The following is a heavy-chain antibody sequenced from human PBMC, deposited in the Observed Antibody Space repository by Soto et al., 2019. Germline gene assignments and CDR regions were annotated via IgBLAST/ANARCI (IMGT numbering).Heavy chain of an antibody. J-gene: IGHJ6*02. V-gene: IGHV3-30-3*01. CDR2: ISYDGSNK. D-gene: IGHD6-13*01. CDR1: GFTFSNYA. Sequence: PGGSLRLSCAASGFTFSNYAMHWVRQAPGKGLEWVAVISYDGSNKYYADSVKGRFTISRDNSKNTLYLQMNSLRAEDTAVYYCARSEGSIAAAGTHYYYYYGMDVWGQGTTVTVSS. CDR3: ARSEGSIAAAGTHYYYYYGMDV.